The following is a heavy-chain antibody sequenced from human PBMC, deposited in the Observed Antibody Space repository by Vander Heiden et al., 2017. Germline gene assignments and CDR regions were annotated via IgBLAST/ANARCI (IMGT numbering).Heavy chain of an antibody. V-gene: IGHV3-9*01. CDR3: AKAGRYSYYFDY. CDR2: ISWNSGSI. Sequence: EVQLVESGGGLVQPGRSLRLSCAASGFPFDDYAMHWVRQAPGKGLEWVSGISWNSGSIGYADSVKGRFTISRDNAKNSLYLQMNSLRAEDTALYYCAKAGRYSYYFDYWGQGTLVTVSS. J-gene: IGHJ4*02. D-gene: IGHD2-15*01. CDR1: GFPFDDYA.